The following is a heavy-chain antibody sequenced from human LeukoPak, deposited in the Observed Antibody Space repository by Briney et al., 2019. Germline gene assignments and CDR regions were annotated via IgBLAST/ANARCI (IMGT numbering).Heavy chain of an antibody. V-gene: IGHV4-59*10. Sequence: SETLSLTCAVYGGSFSGYYWSWIRQPAGKGLEWIGRIYTSGSTNYNPSLKSRVTMSVDTSKNQFSLKLSSVTAADTAVYYCARAHRDTAMVKSRLWGQGTLVTVSS. CDR1: GGSFSGYY. CDR2: IYTSGST. CDR3: ARAHRDTAMVKSRL. J-gene: IGHJ4*02. D-gene: IGHD5-18*01.